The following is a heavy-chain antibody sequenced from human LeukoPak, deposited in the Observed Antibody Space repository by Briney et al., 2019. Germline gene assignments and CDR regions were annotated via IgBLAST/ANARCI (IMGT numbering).Heavy chain of an antibody. CDR3: VREDPSEYGSIDY. V-gene: IGHV3-48*02. Sequence: GGPLRLSCAASGFTFSTYSMNWVRQAPGKGLEWVAYISRSSSSKHYADSVKGRFTISRDNAKNSLYLQMNSLRDEDTAVYYCVREDPSEYGSIDYWGRGTLVTVSS. CDR1: GFTFSTYS. J-gene: IGHJ4*02. D-gene: IGHD3-10*01. CDR2: ISRSSSSK.